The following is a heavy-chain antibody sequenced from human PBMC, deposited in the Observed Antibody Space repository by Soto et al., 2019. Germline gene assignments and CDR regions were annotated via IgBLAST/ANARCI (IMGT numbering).Heavy chain of an antibody. J-gene: IGHJ6*02. CDR3: ASPRTYKMYGDSFYGVDV. D-gene: IGHD2-8*01. CDR1: GGSISSDTFY. V-gene: IGHV4-39*01. Sequence: QLQLQESGPGLVKPSETLSLICSVSGGSISSDTFYWGWFRQPPGKGLEWIGSIYYNGNTYYNPSLTGRVTISMDTSKTQFTLKVSSVTVADTGLCYCASPRTYKMYGDSFYGVDVWRQWTTVTVSS. CDR2: IYYNGNT.